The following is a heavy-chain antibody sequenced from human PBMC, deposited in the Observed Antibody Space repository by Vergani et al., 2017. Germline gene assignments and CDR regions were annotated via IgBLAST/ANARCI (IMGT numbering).Heavy chain of an antibody. CDR2: INHSGST. J-gene: IGHJ6*02. CDR1: GGSFSGYY. Sequence: QVQLQQWGAGLLKPSETLSLTCAVYGGSFSGYYWSWIRQPPGKGLEWIGEINHSGSTNYNPSLKSRVTISVDTSKNQFSLKLSSVTAADTAVYYCARATYYDFWSGYFHYYYGMDVWGQGP. V-gene: IGHV4-34*01. D-gene: IGHD3-3*01. CDR3: ARATYYDFWSGYFHYYYGMDV.